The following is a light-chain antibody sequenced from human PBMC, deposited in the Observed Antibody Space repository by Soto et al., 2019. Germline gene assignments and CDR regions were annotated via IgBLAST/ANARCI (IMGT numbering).Light chain of an antibody. V-gene: IGKV1-9*01. CDR2: AAS. CDR1: QGINIF. CDR3: QQRNSYPRT. J-gene: IGKJ2*01. Sequence: DIQLIQSPSFLSASVGDRVTITCRASQGINIFLAWFQQKPGKAPNLLISAASTLQSGVPSRFSGSGSETEFTLTITSLQPEDSATYYCQQRNSYPRTFGQGTKVDIK.